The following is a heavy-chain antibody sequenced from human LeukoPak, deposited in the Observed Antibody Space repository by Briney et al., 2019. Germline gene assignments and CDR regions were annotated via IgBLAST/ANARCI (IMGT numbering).Heavy chain of an antibody. J-gene: IGHJ4*02. CDR2: IRYDGSNK. V-gene: IGHV3-30*02. Sequence: PGGSLRLSCAASGFTFSSYGMHWVRQAPGKGLEWVAFIRYDGSNKYYADSVKGRFTISRDNSKNTLYLQMNSLRAEDTAVYYCAKEGAYSSSWSPWYYFDYWGQGTLVTVSS. CDR1: GFTFSSYG. D-gene: IGHD6-13*01. CDR3: AKEGAYSSSWSPWYYFDY.